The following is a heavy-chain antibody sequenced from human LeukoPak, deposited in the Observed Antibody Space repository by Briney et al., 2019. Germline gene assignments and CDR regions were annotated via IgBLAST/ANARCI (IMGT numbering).Heavy chain of an antibody. CDR2: IRYDGSNK. CDR1: GFTFSSYG. Sequence: GRSLRLSCAASGFTFSSYGMHWVRQAPGKGLEWVAFIRYDGSNKYYADSVKGRFTISRDNAKNSLYLQMNSLRAEDTAVYYCARGGASYYCYYMDVWGKGTTVTVSS. D-gene: IGHD1-26*01. V-gene: IGHV3-33*08. J-gene: IGHJ6*03. CDR3: ARGGASYYCYYMDV.